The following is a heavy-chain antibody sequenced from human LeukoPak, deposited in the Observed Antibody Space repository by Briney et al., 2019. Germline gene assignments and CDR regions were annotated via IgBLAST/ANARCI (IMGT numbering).Heavy chain of an antibody. CDR1: GGSISSYY. CDR2: IYTSGST. CDR3: ARGNHGGDGYNTYYGMDV. Sequence: SETLSLTCTVSGGSISSYYWSWIRQPAGKGLEWIGRIYTSGSTNYNPSLKSRVTISVDTSKNQFSLKLSSVTAADTAVYYCARGNHGGDGYNTYYGMDVWGQGTTVTVSS. D-gene: IGHD5-24*01. J-gene: IGHJ6*02. V-gene: IGHV4-4*07.